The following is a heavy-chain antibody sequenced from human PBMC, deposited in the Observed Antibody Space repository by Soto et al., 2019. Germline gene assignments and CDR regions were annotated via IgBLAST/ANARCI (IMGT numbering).Heavy chain of an antibody. Sequence: GESLKISCEGSGYRFASYWITWVRQVPVKGLEWMGRIDPLDSQTNYSASFQGHVTFSADKSINTAFLQWSSLRASDSATYFCTRHAVITSGGVIVSHWFDPWGPGTPVTVSS. CDR1: GYRFASYW. CDR3: TRHAVITSGGVIVSHWFDP. CDR2: IDPLDSQT. J-gene: IGHJ5*02. V-gene: IGHV5-10-1*01. D-gene: IGHD3-16*01.